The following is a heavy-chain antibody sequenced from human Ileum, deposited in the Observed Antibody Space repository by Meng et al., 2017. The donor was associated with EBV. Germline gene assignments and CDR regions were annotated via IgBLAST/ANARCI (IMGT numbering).Heavy chain of an antibody. CDR2: IHYGGSA. V-gene: IGHV4-59*01. Sequence: QVRLRRSGLELLQPAAHLSLTCSFSGGSTGGDHWGCIRQPPGKGLEWIAYIHYGGSATYNPSLQSQVTISVDTSKSQFSLKLSSLTAADTAVYYCARLEKVGAEYYFDYWGQGALVTVSS. CDR3: ARLEKVGAEYYFDY. J-gene: IGHJ4*02. D-gene: IGHD1-26*01. CDR1: GGSTGGDH.